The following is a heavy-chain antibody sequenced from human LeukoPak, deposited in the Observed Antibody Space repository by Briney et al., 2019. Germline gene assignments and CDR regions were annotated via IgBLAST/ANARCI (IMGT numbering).Heavy chain of an antibody. CDR1: GFTFSSYG. Sequence: PGESLRLSCAASGFTFSSYGMHWVRQAPGKGLEWVAVIWYDGSNKYYADSVKGRFTISRDNSKNTLYLEMNSLRAEDTAVYYCARGSGSSGWPYLCDYWGQGTLVTVSS. V-gene: IGHV3-33*01. D-gene: IGHD6-25*01. J-gene: IGHJ4*02. CDR2: IWYDGSNK. CDR3: ARGSGSSGWPYLCDY.